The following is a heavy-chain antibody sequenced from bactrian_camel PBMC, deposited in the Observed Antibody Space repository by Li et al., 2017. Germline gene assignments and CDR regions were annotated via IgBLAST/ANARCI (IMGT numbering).Heavy chain of an antibody. CDR2: IDTDGST. V-gene: IGHV3S10*01. D-gene: IGHD4*01. Sequence: DVQLVESGGGSVEAGGSLTLTCVASGYTYNGYCMGWFRLAPGKEREGVAIIDTDGSTFYADSVKGRFTISRDNGKHMVFLQMNNLTVEDTALYYCALGRLDLLGTRGKGTQVTVS. J-gene: IGHJ4*01. CDR1: GYTYNGYC.